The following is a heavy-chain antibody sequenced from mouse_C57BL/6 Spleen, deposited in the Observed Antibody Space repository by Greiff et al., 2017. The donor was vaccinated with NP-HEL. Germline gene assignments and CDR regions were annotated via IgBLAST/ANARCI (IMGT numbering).Heavy chain of an antibody. CDR2: IYPGDGDT. D-gene: IGHD2-1*01. CDR3: SRGSLYYGNYEGFAY. Sequence: QLQQSGAELVKPGASVKISCKASGYAFSSYWMNWVKQRPGKGLEWIGQIYPGDGDTNYNGKFKGKATLTPDKSSSTAYMQLSSLTSEDSAGYVCSRGSLYYGNYEGFAYWGQGTLVTVSA. J-gene: IGHJ3*01. V-gene: IGHV1-80*01. CDR1: GYAFSSYW.